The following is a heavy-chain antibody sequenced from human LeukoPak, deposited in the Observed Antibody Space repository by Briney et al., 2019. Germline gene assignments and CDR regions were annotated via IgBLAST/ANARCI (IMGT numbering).Heavy chain of an antibody. J-gene: IGHJ4*02. CDR3: ARWEPSHFDY. CDR1: GYTFTSYA. CDR2: ISAYNGNT. D-gene: IGHD1-26*01. Sequence: ASVKVSCKASGYTFTSYAMNWVRQAPGQGLEWMGWISAYNGNTNYAQKLQGRVTMTTDTSTSTAYMELRSLRSDDTAVYYCARWEPSHFDYWGQGTLVTVSS. V-gene: IGHV1-18*01.